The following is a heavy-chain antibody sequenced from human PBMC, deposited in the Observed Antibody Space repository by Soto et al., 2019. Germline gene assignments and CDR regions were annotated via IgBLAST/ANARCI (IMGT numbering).Heavy chain of an antibody. Sequence: EVQLVESGGGLVQPGGSLRLSCAASGFTFSSYEMNWVRQAPGKGLEWVSYISSSGSTIYYADSVKGRFTISRDNAKNSLYLQMNSLRAEDTAVYYCARRGYSPGLYYYYYGMDVWGQGTTVTVSS. CDR2: ISSSGSTI. CDR3: ARRGYSPGLYYYYYGMDV. V-gene: IGHV3-48*03. CDR1: GFTFSSYE. D-gene: IGHD6-13*01. J-gene: IGHJ6*02.